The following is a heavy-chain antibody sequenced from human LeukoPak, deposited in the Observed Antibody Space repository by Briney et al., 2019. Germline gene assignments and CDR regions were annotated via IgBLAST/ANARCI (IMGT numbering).Heavy chain of an antibody. CDR2: VSGRDTST. CDR3: AEWGGFRVLTGYYDSDY. Sequence: GASLRLSCAASGFTFSNYAMSWVRQAPGKGLEWVSAVSGRDTSTYYTDSVKGRFTISRDNSKNTLYLQMNSLSAEDTAIYYWAEWGGFRVLTGYYDSDYWGQGTLVTVP. V-gene: IGHV3-23*01. J-gene: IGHJ4*02. CDR1: GFTFSNYA. D-gene: IGHD3-9*01.